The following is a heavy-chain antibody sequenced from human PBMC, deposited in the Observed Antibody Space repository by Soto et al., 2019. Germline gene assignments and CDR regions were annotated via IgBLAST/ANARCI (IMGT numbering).Heavy chain of an antibody. Sequence: GESLKISCKGSGYSFTSYWISWVRQMPGKGLEWMGRIDPSDSYTNYSPSFQGHVTISADKSISTAYLQWSSLKASDTAMYYCARLRELLWFGETNYYYGMDVWGQGTTVTVSS. CDR3: ARLRELLWFGETNYYYGMDV. CDR1: GYSFTSYW. V-gene: IGHV5-10-1*01. CDR2: IDPSDSYT. J-gene: IGHJ6*02. D-gene: IGHD3-10*01.